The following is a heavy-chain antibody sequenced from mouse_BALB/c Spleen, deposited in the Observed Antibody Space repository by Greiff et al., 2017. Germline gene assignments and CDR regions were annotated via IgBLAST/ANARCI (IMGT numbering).Heavy chain of an antibody. CDR3: TRSVYDGYYFDY. CDR2: IYPSDSYT. CDR1: GYTFTSYW. Sequence: VQLQQPGAELVRPGASVKLSCKASGYTFTSYWINWVKQRPGQGLEWIGNIYPSDSYTNYNQKFKDKATLTVDKSSSTAYMQLSSPTSEDSAVYYCTRSVYDGYYFDYWGQGTTLTVSS. V-gene: IGHV1-69*02. D-gene: IGHD2-12*01. J-gene: IGHJ2*01.